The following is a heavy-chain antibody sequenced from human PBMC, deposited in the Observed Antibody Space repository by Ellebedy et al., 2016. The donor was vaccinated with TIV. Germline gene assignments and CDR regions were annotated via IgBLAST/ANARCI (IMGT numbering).Heavy chain of an antibody. D-gene: IGHD2-15*01. CDR2: INHRGST. V-gene: IGHV4-34*01. J-gene: IGHJ4*02. CDR1: GGSFSVFY. Sequence: SETLSLXCGVYGGSFSVFYWTWIRQAPGKGLEWIGEINHRGSTNYNPSLKSRVTISVATSKNQFSLKLDSVTAADTAVYYCARVSPSPTHGGWFDYWGQGTLVTVSS. CDR3: ARVSPSPTHGGWFDY.